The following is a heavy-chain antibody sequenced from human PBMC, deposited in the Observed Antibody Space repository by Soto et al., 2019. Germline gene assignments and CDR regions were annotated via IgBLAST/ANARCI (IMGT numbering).Heavy chain of an antibody. Sequence: EVQLVESGGNLVQPGGSLRLSCAASGFRFSIYSMNWVRQAPGKGLEWSAYITSDTKTIKYADSVKGRFTISRDNDNNSVYLQMNSLRDEDTAVYYCAMSVEGPFDYCGPGTVVTVSS. CDR2: ITSDTKTI. V-gene: IGHV3-48*02. J-gene: IGHJ4*02. D-gene: IGHD6-19*01. CDR1: GFRFSIYS. CDR3: AMSVEGPFDY.